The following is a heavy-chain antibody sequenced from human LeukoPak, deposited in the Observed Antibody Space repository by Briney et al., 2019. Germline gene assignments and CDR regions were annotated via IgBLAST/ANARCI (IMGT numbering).Heavy chain of an antibody. Sequence: SETLSLTCAVSGYSISSGYHWGWIRQPPGRGLEWIASIYFTESTYYNPSLKSRVTMSLDTSKNQFSLKLTSVTAADTAVYYCARDFPLLSNNYFGMDAWGKGTTVTVSS. CDR2: IYFTEST. J-gene: IGHJ6*04. CDR3: ARDFPLLSNNYFGMDA. CDR1: GYSISSGYH. V-gene: IGHV4-38-2*02. D-gene: IGHD2/OR15-2a*01.